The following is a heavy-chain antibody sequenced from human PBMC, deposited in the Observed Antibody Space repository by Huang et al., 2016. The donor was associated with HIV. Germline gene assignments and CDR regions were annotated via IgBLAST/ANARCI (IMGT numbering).Heavy chain of an antibody. Sequence: QVHLVQSGAEVKKPGASVKVSCKASGYTFPNYGINWVRQAPGRGVGWMGWMNPNTGNTGFAQSFQGRVTMTRKTSITTAYMELTSLTSEDTAVYYCARSAYGDLDYWGLGTLVIVSS. J-gene: IGHJ4*02. CDR2: MNPNTGNT. CDR3: ARSAYGDLDY. D-gene: IGHD4-17*01. V-gene: IGHV1-8*02. CDR1: GYTFPNYG.